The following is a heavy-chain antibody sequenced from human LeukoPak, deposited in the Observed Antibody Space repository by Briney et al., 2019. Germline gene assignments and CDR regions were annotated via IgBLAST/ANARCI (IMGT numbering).Heavy chain of an antibody. CDR2: INHSGST. D-gene: IGHD3-3*01. CDR3: AIGRDPYYDFWSGFHNWFDP. CDR1: GGSFSGYY. J-gene: IGHJ5*02. V-gene: IGHV4-34*01. Sequence: PSETLPLTCAVYGGSFSGYYWSWIRQPPGKGLEWIGEINHSGSTNYNPSLKSRVTISVDTSKNQFSLKLSSVTAADTAVYYCAIGRDPYYDFWSGFHNWFDPWGQGTLVTVSS.